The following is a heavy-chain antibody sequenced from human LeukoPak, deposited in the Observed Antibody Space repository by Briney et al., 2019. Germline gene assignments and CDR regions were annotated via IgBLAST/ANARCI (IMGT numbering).Heavy chain of an antibody. J-gene: IGHJ5*02. CDR3: EKAQGSSYYDFWRGFDP. CDR2: TSGSGGNT. CDR1: GFTFSSFA. Sequence: GGSLRLSCAASGFTFSSFAMSWVRQAPGKGLEWVSGTSGSGGNTYYADSVKGRFTISRDNSKNTLYLQMNSLRAEDTAVYYCEKAQGSSYYDFWRGFDPWGQGTLVTVSS. V-gene: IGHV3-23*01. D-gene: IGHD3-3*01.